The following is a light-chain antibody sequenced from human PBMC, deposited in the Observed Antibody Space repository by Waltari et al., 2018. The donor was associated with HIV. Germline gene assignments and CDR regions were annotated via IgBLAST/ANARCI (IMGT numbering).Light chain of an antibody. CDR2: STT. CDR1: QTIGDY. CDR3: EQIYTFPLFT. J-gene: IGKJ3*01. V-gene: IGKV1-39*01. Sequence: DIQLTQSPSPLSAFVGDRATITCRASQTIGDYVNWYQQKPGEPPKLLIYSTTSLQPGVPSRFSGSGSGTDFALTISSLQSEDFATYYFEQIYTFPLFTFGPGTKVDIK.